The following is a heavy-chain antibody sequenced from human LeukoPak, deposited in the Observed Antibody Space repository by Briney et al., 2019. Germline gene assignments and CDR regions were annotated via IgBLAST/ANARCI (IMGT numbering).Heavy chain of an antibody. CDR3: ANWDPYYNYMDV. CDR1: GFTFSTYA. V-gene: IGHV3-23*01. D-gene: IGHD1-26*01. J-gene: IGHJ6*03. CDR2: ISASGGGT. Sequence: GGPLRLSCTASGFTFSTYAMSWVRQAPGKGPEWVSSISASGGGTHYAGSVKGRFTISRDNSKNTLYLQMNSLRVEDTAVYYCANWDPYYNYMDVWGKGTTVTVSS.